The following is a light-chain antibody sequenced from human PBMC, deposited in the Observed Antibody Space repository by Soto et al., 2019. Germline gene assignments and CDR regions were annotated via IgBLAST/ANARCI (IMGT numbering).Light chain of an antibody. Sequence: DIQMTQSPSTLSASVGDRVTISCRASQTISTWLAWYQQKPGKAPKLMIYQASSLETGVPSRFSGTGSGTEFTLTISSLQPDDFATYYCQQYQRYPLTFGQGTKVEI. CDR1: QTISTW. V-gene: IGKV1-5*03. CDR3: QQYQRYPLT. J-gene: IGKJ1*01. CDR2: QAS.